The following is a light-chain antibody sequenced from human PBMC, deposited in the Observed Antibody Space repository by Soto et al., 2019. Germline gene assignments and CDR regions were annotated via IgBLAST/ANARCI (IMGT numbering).Light chain of an antibody. J-gene: IGKJ1*01. V-gene: IGKV1-5*01. CDR2: DAS. CDR3: RQYAT. CDR1: ESISSW. Sequence: DIHMTQSPSTLSASAGDRVTITCRASESISSWLAWYTQKPGKAPKRLIYDASSFASGLPSRFSASGSGTEFPRTTSRPPPDTAATSACRQYATFGQGSMV.